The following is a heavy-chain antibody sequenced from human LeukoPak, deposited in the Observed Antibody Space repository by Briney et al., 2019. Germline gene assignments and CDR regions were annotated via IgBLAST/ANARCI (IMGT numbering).Heavy chain of an antibody. D-gene: IGHD3-9*01. CDR1: GFTFNNYW. J-gene: IGHJ4*02. V-gene: IGHV3-7*04. CDR3: ARESLLTGYN. Sequence: PGGSLRLSCVASGFTFNNYWMNWVRQAPGKGLEWVAKINQNGSEKFYVDSVKGRFTISRDNAKNSLYLKMNSLRAEDTAVYYCARESLLTGYNWGQGSLVTVSS. CDR2: INQNGSEK.